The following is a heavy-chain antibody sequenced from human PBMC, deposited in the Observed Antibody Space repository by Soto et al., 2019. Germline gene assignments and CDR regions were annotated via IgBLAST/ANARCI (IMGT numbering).Heavy chain of an antibody. CDR2: INHSGST. J-gene: IGHJ4*02. V-gene: IGHV4-34*01. CDR1: GGSFSGYY. CDR3: ARGRITIFGVVIRTGSFXY. Sequence: SETLSLTCAVYGGSFSGYYWSWIRQPPGKGLEWIGEINHSGSTNYNPSLKSRVTISVDTSKNQFSLKLSSVTAADTAVYYCARGRITIFGVVIRTGSFXYWGQGTLVTVSS. D-gene: IGHD3-3*01.